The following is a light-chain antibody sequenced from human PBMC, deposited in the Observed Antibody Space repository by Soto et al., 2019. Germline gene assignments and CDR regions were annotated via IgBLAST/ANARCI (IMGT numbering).Light chain of an antibody. V-gene: IGLV3-27*01. CDR1: VLAKKY. CDR2: KDS. J-gene: IGLJ3*02. Sequence: SYELTQPSSVSVSPGQTARITCSGDVLAKKYARWFQQKPGQAPVLVIYKDSERTSGIPERFSGSSSGTTVTLTISGAQVEDEADYYCSSAADNNLYWVFGGGTKLTVL. CDR3: SSAADNNLYWV.